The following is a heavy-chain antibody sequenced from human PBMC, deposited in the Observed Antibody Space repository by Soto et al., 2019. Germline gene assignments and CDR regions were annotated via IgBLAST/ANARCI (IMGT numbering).Heavy chain of an antibody. Sequence: TLSLTCTVSGGSISSYYWSWIRQPPGKGLEWIGYISYSGSTNYNPSLKSRVTISLDTSENQLSLKLSSVTAADTAVYYCARDRSFLDYWGQGTLVTVSS. V-gene: IGHV4-59*01. J-gene: IGHJ4*02. CDR3: ARDRSFLDY. CDR1: GGSISSYY. CDR2: ISYSGST.